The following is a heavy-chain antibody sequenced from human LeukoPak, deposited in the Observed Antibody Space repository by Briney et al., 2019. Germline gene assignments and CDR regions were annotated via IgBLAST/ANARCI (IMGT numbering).Heavy chain of an antibody. Sequence: GMSLRLSCAASGVTLSPYGMHWVCQAPGKGLEWVAVISYEGGTQHYADSVKGRFIISRDNPRNTLYLQMNILRTEDTAVYYCARVVVAANPDAFDIWGQGTMVTVSS. V-gene: IGHV3-30*03. CDR1: GVTLSPYG. CDR2: ISYEGGTQ. J-gene: IGHJ3*02. CDR3: ARVVVAANPDAFDI. D-gene: IGHD2-15*01.